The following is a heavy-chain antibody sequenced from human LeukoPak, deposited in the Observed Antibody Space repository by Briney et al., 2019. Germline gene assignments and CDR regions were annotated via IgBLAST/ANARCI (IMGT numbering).Heavy chain of an antibody. CDR2: IYPGDSDT. D-gene: IGHD4-17*01. V-gene: IGHV5-51*01. J-gene: IGHJ3*02. CDR1: GYSITAYW. Sequence: PGESLKISCKASGYSITAYWIGWVRQMPGKALEWMGIIYPGDSDTRYSPSFQGQVSISADKSISTAYLQWSSLKASDTAMYYCARPEEHGDYVHDAFDIWGQGTMVTVSS. CDR3: ARPEEHGDYVHDAFDI.